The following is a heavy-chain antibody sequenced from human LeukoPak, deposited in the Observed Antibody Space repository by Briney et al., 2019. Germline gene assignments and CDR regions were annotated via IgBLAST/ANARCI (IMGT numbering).Heavy chain of an antibody. Sequence: GGSLRLSCAASTFTFSRYSMNWVRQAPGKGLEWVSSISSSCNYIYYADSVKGRFTVSRDNAKKSLYLQMNSLRAEDTAVYYCARDIDSSTGASGTYYYYYGMDVWGNGTTVTASS. CDR1: TFTFSRYS. V-gene: IGHV3-21*01. CDR3: ARDIDSSTGASGTYYYYYGMDV. J-gene: IGHJ6*04. D-gene: IGHD6-13*01. CDR2: ISSSCNYI.